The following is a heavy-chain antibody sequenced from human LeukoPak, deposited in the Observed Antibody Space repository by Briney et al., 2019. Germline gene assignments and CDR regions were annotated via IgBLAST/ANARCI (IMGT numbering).Heavy chain of an antibody. CDR3: ARGGSGSWPLDY. J-gene: IGHJ4*02. D-gene: IGHD3-10*01. CDR1: GYTFTHYT. V-gene: IGHV1-3*01. Sequence: ASVKVSCKASGYTFTHYTIHWVRQAPGHRLEWMGWINAGNGNTKYSQNFQGRVTITMDTSANTAYMELSSLRSEDTAVYYCARGGSGSWPLDYWGQGTLVTVSS. CDR2: INAGNGNT.